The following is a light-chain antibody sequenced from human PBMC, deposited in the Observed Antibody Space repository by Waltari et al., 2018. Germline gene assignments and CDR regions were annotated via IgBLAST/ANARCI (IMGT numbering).Light chain of an antibody. J-gene: IGLJ2*01. Sequence: LTQPASVSGSPGQSITISCTGTSSDVGGYNDVPWYQQHPGKAPKLMIYEVSNRPSGVSNRFSGSKSGNTASLTISGLQAEDEADYYCSSYTSSSVVFGGGTKLTVL. CDR1: SSDVGGYND. CDR2: EVS. CDR3: SSYTSSSVV. V-gene: IGLV2-14*01.